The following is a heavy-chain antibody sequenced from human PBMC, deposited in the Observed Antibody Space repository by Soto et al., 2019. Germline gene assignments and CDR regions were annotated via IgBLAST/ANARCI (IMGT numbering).Heavy chain of an antibody. CDR1: GGSISSGGYS. CDR2: IYHSGST. J-gene: IGHJ6*02. CDR3: ASVPRYCSSTSCYYYYGMDV. D-gene: IGHD2-2*01. Sequence: QLQLQESGSGLVKPSQTLSLTCAVSGGSISSGGYSWSWIRQPPGKGLEWIGYIYHSGSTYYNPSLKSRVTISVDRSKNQFSLKLSSVTAADTAVYYCASVPRYCSSTSCYYYYGMDVWGQGTTVTVSS. V-gene: IGHV4-30-2*01.